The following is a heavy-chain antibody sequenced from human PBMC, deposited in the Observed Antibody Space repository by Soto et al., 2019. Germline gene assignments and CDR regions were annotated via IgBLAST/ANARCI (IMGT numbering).Heavy chain of an antibody. CDR1: GDPISSSSYY. CDR2: IYNTGTT. J-gene: IGHJ4*02. V-gene: IGHV4-39*01. CDR3: ARRGSGSSFDY. Sequence: QLQLEESGPGLVKPSETLPLTCTVSGDPISSSSYYWGWIRQTPGKGLEWIGNIYNTGTTFYTPSLKSRVTISVDTSKNQFSLSLMSVTAADTAVYYCARRGSGSSFDYWGQGILVTVSS. D-gene: IGHD3-10*01.